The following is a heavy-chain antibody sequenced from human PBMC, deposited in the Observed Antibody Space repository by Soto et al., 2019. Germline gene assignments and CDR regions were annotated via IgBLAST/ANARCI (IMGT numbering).Heavy chain of an antibody. J-gene: IGHJ4*02. CDR3: ARDWALDY. V-gene: IGHV1-46*02. Sequence: QVQLVQSGSEVKRPGTSVKVSCKAAGYTFNAYSMHWVRQAPGQGLEWMGMINPSGDSTTYAQNFQGRVTMTRDMSTTTVYMELSGLRSEDTAVYYCARDWALDYWGQGTLVTVSS. CDR1: GYTFNAYS. D-gene: IGHD7-27*01. CDR2: INPSGDST.